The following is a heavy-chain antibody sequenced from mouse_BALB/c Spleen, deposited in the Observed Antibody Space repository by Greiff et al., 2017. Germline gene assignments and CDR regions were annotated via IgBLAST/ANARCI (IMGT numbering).Heavy chain of an antibody. CDR1: GFTFSDYY. CDR2: ISDGGSYT. CDR3: ARAYYGSYYFDY. V-gene: IGHV5-4*02. J-gene: IGHJ2*01. D-gene: IGHD1-1*01. Sequence: DVKLVESGGGLVKPGGSLKLSCAASGFTFSDYYMYWVRQTPEKRLEWVATISDGGSYTYYPDSVKGRFTISRDNAKNNLYLQMSSLKSEDTAMYYCARAYYGSYYFDYWGQGTTLTVSS.